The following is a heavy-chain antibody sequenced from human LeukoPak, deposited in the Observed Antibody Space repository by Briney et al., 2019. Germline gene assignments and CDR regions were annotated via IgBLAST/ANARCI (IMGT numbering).Heavy chain of an antibody. V-gene: IGHV3-23*01. Sequence: GGSLRLSCAASGFTFTSYSMNWVRQAPGKGLEWVSTISGGGGSTYYADSVKGRFTISRDNSKNTLYLQVNSLRAEDTAVYYCAKRSSTTVTIDYWGQGTLVTVSS. CDR1: GFTFTSYS. J-gene: IGHJ4*02. CDR3: AKRSSTTVTIDY. CDR2: ISGGGGST. D-gene: IGHD4-17*01.